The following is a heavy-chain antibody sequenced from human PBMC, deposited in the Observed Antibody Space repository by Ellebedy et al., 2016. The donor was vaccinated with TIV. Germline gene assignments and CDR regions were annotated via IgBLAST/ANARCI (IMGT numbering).Heavy chain of an antibody. D-gene: IGHD4-11*01. CDR3: ARAPDYPYYYYGMDV. J-gene: IGHJ6*02. V-gene: IGHV3-11*01. Sequence: GESLKISXAASGFTFSDYYMSWIRQAPGKGLEWISYISSSGTTIYYADSVKGRFTISRDNAKNSLYLQMNSLRAEDTAVYYCARAPDYPYYYYGMDVWGQGTTVTVSS. CDR1: GFTFSDYY. CDR2: ISSSGTTI.